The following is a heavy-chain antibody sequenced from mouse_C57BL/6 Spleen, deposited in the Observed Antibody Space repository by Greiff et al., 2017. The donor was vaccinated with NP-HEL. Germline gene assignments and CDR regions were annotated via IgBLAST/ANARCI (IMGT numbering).Heavy chain of an antibody. Sequence: EVMLVESGGGLVKPGGSLKLSCAASGFTFSDYGMHWVRQAPEKGLEWVAYISSGSSTIYYADTVKGRFTISRDNAKNTLFLQMTSLRSEDTAMYYCAKYDYDEGFAYWGQGTLVTVSA. CDR3: AKYDYDEGFAY. CDR2: ISSGSSTI. D-gene: IGHD2-4*01. V-gene: IGHV5-17*01. J-gene: IGHJ3*01. CDR1: GFTFSDYG.